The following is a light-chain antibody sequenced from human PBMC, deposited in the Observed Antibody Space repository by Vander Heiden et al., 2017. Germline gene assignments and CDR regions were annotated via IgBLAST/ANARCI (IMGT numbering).Light chain of an antibody. CDR1: QSVNRY. CDR2: DAS. J-gene: IGKJ4*01. CDR3: QQRSDGLT. V-gene: IGKV3-11*01. Sequence: EIVLTQSPATLSLSPGERATLSCRASQSVNRYLAWYQQRPGQAPRLLIYDASNRATGIPARFSGSGFGTDFTLTISSLEPEDVAVYYCQQRSDGLTFGGGTKVEIK.